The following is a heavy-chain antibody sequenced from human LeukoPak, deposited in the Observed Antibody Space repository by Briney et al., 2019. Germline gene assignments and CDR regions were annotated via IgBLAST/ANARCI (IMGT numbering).Heavy chain of an antibody. CDR3: ATLDSSGWYYFDY. J-gene: IGHJ4*02. D-gene: IGHD6-19*01. CDR1: GFTFSSYA. CDR2: ISGSGGST. V-gene: IGHV3-23*01. Sequence: GGSLRLSCAASGFTFSSYAMSWVRQAPGKGLEWVSAISGSGGSTYYADSVRGRFTISRDNSKNTLYLQMNSLRAEDTAVYYCATLDSSGWYYFDYWGQGTLVTVSS.